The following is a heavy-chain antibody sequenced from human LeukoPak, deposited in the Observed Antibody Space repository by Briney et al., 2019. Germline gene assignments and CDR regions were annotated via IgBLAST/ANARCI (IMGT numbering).Heavy chain of an antibody. CDR2: ISAYNGNT. D-gene: IGHD1-7*01. CDR1: GYTFTSYG. J-gene: IGHJ4*02. Sequence: ASVKVSCKASGYTFTSYGISWVRQAPGQGLEWMGWISAYNGNTNYAQKFQGRVTMTTDTSTTTAYMELRSLRSDDTAVYYCARDDWNYVIFDYWGQGTLGTVSS. CDR3: ARDDWNYVIFDY. V-gene: IGHV1-18*01.